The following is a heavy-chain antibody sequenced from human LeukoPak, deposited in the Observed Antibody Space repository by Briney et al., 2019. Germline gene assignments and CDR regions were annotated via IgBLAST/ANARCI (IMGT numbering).Heavy chain of an antibody. CDR1: GFTFDDYA. D-gene: IGHD3-16*01. J-gene: IGHJ6*02. CDR3: ARDYGGVYYYYYYGMDV. Sequence: GGSLRLSCAASGFTFDDYAMHWVRQAPGKGLEWVSSISSSSSYIYYADSVKGRFTISRDNAKNSLYLQMNSLRAEDTAVYYCARDYGGVYYYYYYGMDVWGQGTTVTVSS. CDR2: ISSSSSYI. V-gene: IGHV3-21*01.